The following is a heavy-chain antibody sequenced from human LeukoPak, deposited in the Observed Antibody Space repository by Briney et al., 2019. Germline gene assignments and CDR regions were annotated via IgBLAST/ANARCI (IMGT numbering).Heavy chain of an antibody. D-gene: IGHD5-18*01. CDR3: AKEIPVDTAMVEDY. CDR1: GFTFSSYG. Sequence: PGGSLRLSCAASGFTFSSYGMHWVRQAPGKGLEWVAFIRYDGSNKYYADSVKGRFTISRDNSKNTLYLQMNSLRAEDTAVYYCAKEIPVDTAMVEDYWGQGTLVTVSS. J-gene: IGHJ4*02. V-gene: IGHV3-30*02. CDR2: IRYDGSNK.